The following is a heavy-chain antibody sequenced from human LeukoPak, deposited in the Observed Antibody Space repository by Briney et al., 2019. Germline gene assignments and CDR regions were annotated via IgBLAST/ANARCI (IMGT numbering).Heavy chain of an antibody. D-gene: IGHD2-2*01. CDR2: IKNSGST. CDR3: ARGRVRSTLGY. CDR1: GGSFSGFY. J-gene: IGHJ4*02. V-gene: IGHV4-34*01. Sequence: SETLSLTCAVYGGSFSGFYWGWIGPPPGQGREWIGEIKNSGSTNAHPSLKSGVTISVDTSKNQFSLKRSSGTAADTAVYYWARGRVRSTLGYWGQGTMVTVSS.